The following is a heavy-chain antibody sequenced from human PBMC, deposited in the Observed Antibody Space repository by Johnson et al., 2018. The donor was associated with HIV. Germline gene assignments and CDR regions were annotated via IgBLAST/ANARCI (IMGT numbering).Heavy chain of an antibody. J-gene: IGHJ3*02. D-gene: IGHD6-13*01. CDR2: IKQVGSEK. CDR1: GFTFSNYW. V-gene: IGHV3-7*05. CDR3: AKDTEAAAGTDDAFDI. Sequence: VESGGGLVQRRGGSLRLSCAASGFTFSNYWMSWVRQAPGKGLVWVANIKQVGSEKYYGDSVKGRFPISRDNAKNSLYLQMNSLRAEDTALYYCAKDTEAAAGTDDAFDIWGQGTMVTVSS.